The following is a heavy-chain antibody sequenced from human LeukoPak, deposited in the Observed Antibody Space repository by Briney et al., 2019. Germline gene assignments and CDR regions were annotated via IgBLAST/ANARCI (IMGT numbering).Heavy chain of an antibody. D-gene: IGHD4-17*01. J-gene: IGHJ4*02. CDR3: ARDGYGDSPLEY. CDR2: ISSSSSYI. CDR1: GFTFSSYR. Sequence: AGGSLRLSCAASGFTFSSYRMNWVRQAPGKGLEWVSSISSSSSYIYYADSVKGRFTISRDNAKNSLYLQMNSLRAEDTAVYYCARDGYGDSPLEYWGQGTLVTVSS. V-gene: IGHV3-21*01.